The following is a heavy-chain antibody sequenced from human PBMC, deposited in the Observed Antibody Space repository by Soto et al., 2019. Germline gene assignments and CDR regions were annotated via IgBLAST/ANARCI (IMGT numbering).Heavy chain of an antibody. Sequence: QVQLVESGGGVVQPGRSLRLSCAASGFTFSSYAMHWVRQAPGKGLEWVAVISYDGSNKYYADSVKGRFTISRDNSKITLYLEMNSLRAEDTAVYYCARMGSCYGANWFDPWGQGTLVTVSS. J-gene: IGHJ5*02. D-gene: IGHD2-15*01. CDR1: GFTFSSYA. CDR2: ISYDGSNK. CDR3: ARMGSCYGANWFDP. V-gene: IGHV3-30-3*01.